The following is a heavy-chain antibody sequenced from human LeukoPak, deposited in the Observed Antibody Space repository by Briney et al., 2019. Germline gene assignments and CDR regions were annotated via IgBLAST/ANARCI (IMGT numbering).Heavy chain of an antibody. CDR1: GYSFTSYW. Sequence: GESLKISCKGSGYSFTSYWIGWVRQMPGKGLEWMGIIHPGDSDTRYSPSFQGQVTISADKSISTAYLQWSSLKASDTAMYYCARQRSSSWYHNDYWGQGTLVTVSS. D-gene: IGHD6-13*01. V-gene: IGHV5-51*01. CDR2: IHPGDSDT. J-gene: IGHJ4*02. CDR3: ARQRSSSWYHNDY.